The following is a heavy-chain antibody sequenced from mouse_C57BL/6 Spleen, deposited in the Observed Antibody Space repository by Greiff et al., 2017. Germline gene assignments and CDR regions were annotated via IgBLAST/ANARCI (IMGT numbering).Heavy chain of an antibody. J-gene: IGHJ2*01. D-gene: IGHD1-1*01. V-gene: IGHV1-31*01. CDR1: GYSFTGYY. CDR3: ASGGVVATGDY. Sequence: VQLQQSGPELVKPGASVKISCKASGYSFTGYYMHWVKQSHGNILDWIGYIYPYNGVSSYTQKFKGKSTLTVDKSSSTAYMELRRLTSEDSAVYYCASGGVVATGDYWGQGTTLTVSS. CDR2: IYPYNGVS.